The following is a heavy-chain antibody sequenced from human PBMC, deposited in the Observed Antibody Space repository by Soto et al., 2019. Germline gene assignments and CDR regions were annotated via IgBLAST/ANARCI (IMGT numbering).Heavy chain of an antibody. CDR3: ARIGSSYTDYYYYYYMDV. D-gene: IGHD3-16*02. V-gene: IGHV4-39*01. CDR1: GGSISSSSFY. Sequence: SETLSLTCTVSGGSISSSSFYWGWVRQPPGKGLEWIGSIYYSGSTYYKPSLKSRVTISVDTSKNQFYPKLSSVTAADTALFYFARIGSSYTDYYYYYYMDVWGKGTTVTVSS. J-gene: IGHJ6*03. CDR2: IYYSGST.